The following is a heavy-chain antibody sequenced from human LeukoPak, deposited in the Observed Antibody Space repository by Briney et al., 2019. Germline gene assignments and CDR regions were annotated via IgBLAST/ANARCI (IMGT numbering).Heavy chain of an antibody. V-gene: IGHV3-7*01. Sequence: PGGSLRLSCAASGFTFSSYWMSWVRQAPGKGLEWVANIKQDGSEKYYADSVKGRFTISRDNSKNTLYLQMNSLRAEDTAVYYCAKDSTYYDIRGWWDYWGQGTLVTVSS. CDR1: GFTFSSYW. J-gene: IGHJ4*02. D-gene: IGHD3-9*01. CDR2: IKQDGSEK. CDR3: AKDSTYYDIRGWWDY.